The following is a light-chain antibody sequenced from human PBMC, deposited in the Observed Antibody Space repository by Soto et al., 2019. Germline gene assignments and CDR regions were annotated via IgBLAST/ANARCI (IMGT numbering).Light chain of an antibody. CDR3: QPYDNLPLT. CDR1: QDISNY. J-gene: IGKJ4*01. CDR2: DAS. Sequence: DIQMTQSPSSLSASVGERVTITCQASQDISNYLNWYQQKPGKAPKLLIYDASNLETGVPSRFSGSGSGTEFTFTISSLQPADIATYYCQPYDNLPLTFGGGTKVEIK. V-gene: IGKV1-33*01.